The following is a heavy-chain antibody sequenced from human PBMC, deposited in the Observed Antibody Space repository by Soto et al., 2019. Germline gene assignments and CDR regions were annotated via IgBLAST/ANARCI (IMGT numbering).Heavy chain of an antibody. CDR1: GFTFSSYS. J-gene: IGHJ4*02. CDR3: ARSIAARSYLDY. CDR2: ISSSSSYI. V-gene: IGHV3-21*01. Sequence: VGSLRLSCAASGFTFSSYSMNWVRQAPGKGLEWVSSISSSSSYIYYADSVKGRFTISRDNAKNSLYLQMNSLRAEDTAVYYCARSIAARSYLDYWGQGTLVTSPQ. D-gene: IGHD6-6*01.